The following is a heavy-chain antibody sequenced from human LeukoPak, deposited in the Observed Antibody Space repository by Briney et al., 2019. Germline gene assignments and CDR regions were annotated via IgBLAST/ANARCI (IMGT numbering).Heavy chain of an antibody. CDR3: AKETGFRDDNPPYGALQH. D-gene: IGHD3-10*01. J-gene: IGHJ1*01. Sequence: ASVKVSCKASGYTFTGYYMHWVRQAPGQGLEWMGWINPNGGDTSNAQKFQGRGAMTRDTSTSTAYMELSRPTSDHNAVYYCAKETGFRDDNPPYGALQHWGQGTRVTVSS. CDR2: INPNGGDT. V-gene: IGHV1-2*02. CDR1: GYTFTGYY.